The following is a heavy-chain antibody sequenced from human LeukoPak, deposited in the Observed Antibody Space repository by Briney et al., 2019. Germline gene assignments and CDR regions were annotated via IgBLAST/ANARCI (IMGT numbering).Heavy chain of an antibody. CDR1: GGTFISYA. D-gene: IGHD3-22*01. CDR3: ARLYYYDSSGYYQSYFDY. J-gene: IGHJ4*02. Sequence: SVKVSCKASGGTFISYAISWVRQAPGQGLEWMGGIIPIFGTANYAQKFQGRVTITADESTSTAYMELSSLRSEDTAVYYCARLYYYDSSGYYQSYFDYWGQGTLVTVSS. V-gene: IGHV1-69*13. CDR2: IIPIFGTA.